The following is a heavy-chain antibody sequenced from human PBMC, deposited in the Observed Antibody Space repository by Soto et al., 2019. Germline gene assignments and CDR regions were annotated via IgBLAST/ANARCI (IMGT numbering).Heavy chain of an antibody. Sequence: QVQLQESGPGLVKPSETLSLTCTVSGGSLSSYYWSWIRQPPGKGLEWIGYIYYRGSTNYNPSLKSRVTISVDTSKNQFSLKLTSLTAADTAVYYCSRRYWSACDIWGQGTMVTVSS. CDR3: SRRYWSACDI. J-gene: IGHJ3*02. V-gene: IGHV4-59*01. CDR1: GGSLSSYY. CDR2: IYYRGST. D-gene: IGHD1-20*01.